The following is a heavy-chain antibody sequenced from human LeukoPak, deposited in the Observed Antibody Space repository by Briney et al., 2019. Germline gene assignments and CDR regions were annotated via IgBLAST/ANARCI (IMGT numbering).Heavy chain of an antibody. CDR3: ARARSRSSTYYLGC. J-gene: IGHJ4*02. V-gene: IGHV1-2*02. Sequence: ASVKVSCKASGYTFTDYFIHWVRQAPGQGLEWMGWLNPYSGATNFALSFRGRVTMTRDTSVNTAYMEVNSLTSDDTSVYYCARARSRSSTYYLGCWGQGTLVVVSS. CDR2: LNPYSGAT. CDR1: GYTFTDYF. D-gene: IGHD6-13*01.